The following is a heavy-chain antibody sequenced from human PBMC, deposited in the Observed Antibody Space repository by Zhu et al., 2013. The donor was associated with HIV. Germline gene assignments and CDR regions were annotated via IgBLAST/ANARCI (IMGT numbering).Heavy chain of an antibody. CDR1: GGTLSGYA. CDR2: IIPIFGTA. D-gene: IGHD3-22*01. CDR3: ASYDSSGYYYKYFQH. Sequence: QVQLVQSGAGVKKPGSSVKVSCKASGGTLSGYAISWVRQAPGQGLEWMGWIIPIFGTANYAQKFQGRVTITADKSTSTAYMELSSLRSEDTAVYYCASYDSSGYYYKYFQHWARAPWSPSPQ. V-gene: IGHV1-69*06. J-gene: IGHJ1*01.